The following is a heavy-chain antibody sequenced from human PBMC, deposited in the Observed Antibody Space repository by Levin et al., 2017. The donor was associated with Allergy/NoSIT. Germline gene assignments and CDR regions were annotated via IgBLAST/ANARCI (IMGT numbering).Heavy chain of an antibody. Sequence: SETLSLTCTVSGGSITGYYWSWIRQSPWKGLEWIGYINEIGTTSYTPSLNSRLTISVDTSKNHFSLKLSSVTAADTAVYYCARPSSGFSYAYDFDYWGQGTLVTVSS. CDR2: INEIGTT. CDR3: ARPSSGFSYAYDFDY. CDR1: GGSITGYY. V-gene: IGHV4-59*12. J-gene: IGHJ4*02. D-gene: IGHD5-18*01.